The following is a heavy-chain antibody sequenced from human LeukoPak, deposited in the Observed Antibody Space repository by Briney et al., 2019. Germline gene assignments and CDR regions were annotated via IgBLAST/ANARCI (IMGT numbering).Heavy chain of an antibody. D-gene: IGHD3/OR15-3a*01. J-gene: IGHJ6*04. CDR2: ISPHNGNT. CDR3: ARNDFYRQGLLDV. Sequence: GASVKVSCKASGYTFISYGINWVRQAPGQGLEWMGWISPHNGNTNYAQKLQGRVTMTTDTSTSTAYMEVRSLRSEDTAVYYCARNDFYRQGLLDVWGKGTTVAVSS. CDR1: GYTFISYG. V-gene: IGHV1-18*01.